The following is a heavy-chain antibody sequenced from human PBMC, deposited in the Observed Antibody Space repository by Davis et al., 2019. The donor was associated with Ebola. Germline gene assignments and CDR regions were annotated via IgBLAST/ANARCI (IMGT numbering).Heavy chain of an antibody. J-gene: IGHJ6*04. CDR3: ARDGLGLDGYVPMDV. V-gene: IGHV3-53*01. D-gene: IGHD3-10*02. CDR1: GFTVSSNY. CDR2: IYSGGST. Sequence: GGSLRLSCAASGFTVSSNYMSWVRQAPGKGLEWVSVIYSGGSTYYADSVKGRFTISRDNSKNTLYLQMNSLRAEDTAVYYCARDGLGLDGYVPMDVWGKGTTVTVSS.